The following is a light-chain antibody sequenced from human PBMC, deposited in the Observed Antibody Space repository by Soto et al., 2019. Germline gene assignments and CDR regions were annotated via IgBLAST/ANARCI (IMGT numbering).Light chain of an antibody. V-gene: IGLV2-14*03. CDR2: DVS. CDR1: SRDIGGYNY. CDR3: SSYTSNSTWV. Sequence: QSALTQPASVSGSPGQSITMSCTGTSRDIGGYNYVSWYQQHPGKAPKLMIYDVSNRPSGVSNRFSGSKSGNTASLTISGLQAEDEADYSCSSYTSNSTWVFGGGTKVPVL. J-gene: IGLJ3*02.